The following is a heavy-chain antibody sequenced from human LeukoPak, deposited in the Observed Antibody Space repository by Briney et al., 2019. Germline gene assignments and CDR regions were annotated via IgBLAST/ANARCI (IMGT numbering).Heavy chain of an antibody. D-gene: IGHD6-19*01. CDR1: GYTFTDYH. CDR2: INPNSGGT. CDR3: TRFRHVAVAGTPHFDY. Sequence: ASVKVSCKASGYTFTDYHIHWVRQAPGQGLERMGWINPNSGGTNYAEKFHGSLTTSRATSISTAFMELSGLRSDDTAVYYCTRFRHVAVAGTPHFDYWGQGALVTVSS. V-gene: IGHV1-2*02. J-gene: IGHJ4*02.